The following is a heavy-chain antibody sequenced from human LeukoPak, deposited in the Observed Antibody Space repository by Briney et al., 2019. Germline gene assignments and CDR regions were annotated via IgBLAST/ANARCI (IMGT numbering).Heavy chain of an antibody. CDR1: GFTVSSNY. Sequence: GGSLRLSCAASGFTVSSNYMSWVRQAPGKGLEWVSVIYSGGSTYYADSVKGRFTISRDNSKNTLYLQMNSLRAEDTAVYYCARELIAAAGTHRPFDYWGQGTLVTVSS. CDR3: ARELIAAAGTHRPFDY. J-gene: IGHJ4*02. D-gene: IGHD6-13*01. V-gene: IGHV3-66*01. CDR2: IYSGGST.